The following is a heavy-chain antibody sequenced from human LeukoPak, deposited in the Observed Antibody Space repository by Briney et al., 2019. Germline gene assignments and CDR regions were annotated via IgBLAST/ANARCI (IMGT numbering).Heavy chain of an antibody. CDR1: GYTFTNYY. Sequence: GASVKVSCKASGYTFTNYYMHWVRQAPGQGLEWMGVINPSGGGTSYAQQFQGRVTMTRDTSTSTVYMELSSLRSEDTAVYYCARGANPYYYDSSGYYQHWGQGTLVTVSS. J-gene: IGHJ1*01. D-gene: IGHD3-22*01. V-gene: IGHV1-46*01. CDR2: INPSGGGT. CDR3: ARGANPYYYDSSGYYQH.